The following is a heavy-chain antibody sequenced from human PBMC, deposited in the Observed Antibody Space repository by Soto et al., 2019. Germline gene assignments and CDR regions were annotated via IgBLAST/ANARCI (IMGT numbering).Heavy chain of an antibody. CDR2: IYYSGTT. Sequence: PSETLSLTCAVSGYSISSSNWWGWIRQPPGKGLEWIGYIYYSGTTYYNPSLKSRVTISRDNSKNTLYLQMNSLRAEDTAVYYCARSETYYFDSRGYPNPYYYFDYWGQGTLVTVSS. V-gene: IGHV4-28*01. D-gene: IGHD3-22*01. CDR3: ARSETYYFDSRGYPNPYYYFDY. J-gene: IGHJ4*02. CDR1: GYSISSSNW.